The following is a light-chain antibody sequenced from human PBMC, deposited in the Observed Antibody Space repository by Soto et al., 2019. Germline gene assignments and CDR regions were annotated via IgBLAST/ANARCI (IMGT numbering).Light chain of an antibody. CDR1: QNVNSN. J-gene: IGKJ5*01. CDR3: RHYAGGSRIT. CDR2: GAS. V-gene: IGKV3D-15*01. Sequence: DIAKCQSLASLSQSQEERATRSCTASQNVNSNLAWYQQKPGQAPRLLISGASSRATGIPDRFSGSGFGTDFTLTISSLVHADDALCYCRHYAGGSRITFGQGTRLEIK.